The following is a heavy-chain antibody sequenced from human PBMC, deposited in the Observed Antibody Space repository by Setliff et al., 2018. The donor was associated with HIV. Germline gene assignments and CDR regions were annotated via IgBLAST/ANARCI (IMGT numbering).Heavy chain of an antibody. J-gene: IGHJ4*02. V-gene: IGHV4-39*07. D-gene: IGHD1-26*01. Sequence: SETLSLTCTVSGGSMSSSSYYWGWIRQHPGKGLDWIGSIYYSGSTYYNPSLKSRVTISVDTSKNQFSLKLSSVTAADTAVFYCARGSQWELLPYFDYWGQGTLVTVSS. CDR1: GGSMSSSSYY. CDR2: IYYSGST. CDR3: ARGSQWELLPYFDY.